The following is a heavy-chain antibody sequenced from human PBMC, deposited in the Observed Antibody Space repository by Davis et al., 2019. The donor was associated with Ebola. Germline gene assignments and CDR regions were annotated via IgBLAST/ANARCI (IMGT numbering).Heavy chain of an antibody. J-gene: IGHJ4*02. Sequence: GGSLRLSCAASGFTFSSHAMSWVRQAPGKGLEWVSIMSSGGNIYYADSLKGRFTISRDNAKNSLYLQMNSLRDEDTAVYYCARGGYDWGQGTLVTVSS. CDR1: GFTFSSHA. D-gene: IGHD3-3*01. V-gene: IGHV3-23*01. CDR2: MSSGGNI. CDR3: ARGGYD.